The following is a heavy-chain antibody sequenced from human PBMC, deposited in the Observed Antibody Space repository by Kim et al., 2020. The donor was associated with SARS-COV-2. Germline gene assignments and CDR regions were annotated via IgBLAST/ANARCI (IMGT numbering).Heavy chain of an antibody. J-gene: IGHJ4*02. CDR3: ARLGGYDSSGYSFDY. Sequence: PSLKSRVTISVDKSKNQFSLKLSSVTAADTAVYYWARLGGYDSSGYSFDYWGQGTLVTVSS. V-gene: IGHV4-4*02. D-gene: IGHD3-22*01.